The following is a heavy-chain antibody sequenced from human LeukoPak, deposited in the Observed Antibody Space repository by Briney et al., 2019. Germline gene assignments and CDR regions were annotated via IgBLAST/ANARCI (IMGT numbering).Heavy chain of an antibody. Sequence: GGSLRLSCAASGFTFSSYAMHWVRQAPGKGLEWVSFIRYDGNNKNYADSVKGRFTISRDNSKDTLYLQMNGLRAEDTAVYYCTKGDDYGANTRLPKYNWFDPWGQGTLVTVSS. J-gene: IGHJ5*02. D-gene: IGHD4-23*01. CDR1: GFTFSSYA. V-gene: IGHV3-30*02. CDR2: IRYDGNNK. CDR3: TKGDDYGANTRLPKYNWFDP.